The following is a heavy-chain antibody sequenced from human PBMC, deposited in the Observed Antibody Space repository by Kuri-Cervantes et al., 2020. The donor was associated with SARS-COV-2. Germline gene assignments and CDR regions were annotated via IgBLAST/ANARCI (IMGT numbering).Heavy chain of an antibody. D-gene: IGHD1-1*01. Sequence: GGSLRLSCKASGYTFTGYYMHWVRQAPGQGLEWMGWINPNSGGTNYAQKLQGRVTMTTDTSTSTAYMELRSLRSDDTAVYYCARDKDLEAFDIWGQGTMVTVSS. V-gene: IGHV1-2*02. CDR1: GYTFTGYY. CDR2: INPNSGGT. J-gene: IGHJ3*02. CDR3: ARDKDLEAFDI.